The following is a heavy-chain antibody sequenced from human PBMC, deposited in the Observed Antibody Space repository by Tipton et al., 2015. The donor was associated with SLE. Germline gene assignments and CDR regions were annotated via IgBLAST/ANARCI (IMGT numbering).Heavy chain of an antibody. CDR1: GGSISNYY. CDR2: IYYSGNT. J-gene: IGHJ2*01. CDR3: ARAQGDFDL. V-gene: IGHV4-59*01. D-gene: IGHD3-16*01. Sequence: TLSLTCSVSGGSISNYYWRWIRQPPGKGLEWIGYIYYSGNTHYNHSLKSRVTMSLDTSKNLFSLKLSSVTAADTAVYYCARAQGDFDLWGRGTLVTVSS.